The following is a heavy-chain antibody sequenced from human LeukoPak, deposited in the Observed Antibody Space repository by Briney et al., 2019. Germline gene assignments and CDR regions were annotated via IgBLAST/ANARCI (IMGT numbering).Heavy chain of an antibody. Sequence: SETLSLTCTVSGDSISGYYWSWIRQPPGKGPEWIGEINHSGSTNYNPSLKSRVAISVDTSRNQFSLRLSSVTAADTAVYYCARGQRITMTDWGQGTLVTVSS. CDR1: GDSISGYY. CDR2: INHSGST. J-gene: IGHJ4*02. D-gene: IGHD3-22*01. V-gene: IGHV4-34*01. CDR3: ARGQRITMTD.